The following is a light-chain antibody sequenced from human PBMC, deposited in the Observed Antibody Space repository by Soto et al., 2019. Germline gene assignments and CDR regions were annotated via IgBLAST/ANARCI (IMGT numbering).Light chain of an antibody. CDR3: QQYGSSST. CDR2: GAS. CDR1: QSVSSSD. Sequence: EIVLTQSPGTLSLSPGERATLSCRASQSVSSSDLAWYQQKPGQAPRLLIYGASSRATGIPDRFSGSGSGTDFPLTISRLEPDDFAVYYCQQYGSSSTFGPGTKVDIK. J-gene: IGKJ3*01. V-gene: IGKV3-20*01.